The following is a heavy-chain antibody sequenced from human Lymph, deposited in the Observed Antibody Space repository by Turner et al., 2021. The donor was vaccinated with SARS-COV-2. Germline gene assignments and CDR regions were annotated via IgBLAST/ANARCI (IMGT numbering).Heavy chain of an antibody. Sequence: QVQLVESGGGGVQPGGSLRPPCAASGFTFNNYPMHWVRQAPGKGLEWVAVISYDGSNKYYADSVKGRFTISRDNSKNTLYLQMNSLRAEDTAVYYCARDSSGSGTLDYWGQGTLVTVSS. CDR1: GFTFNNYP. D-gene: IGHD3-10*01. CDR2: ISYDGSNK. CDR3: ARDSSGSGTLDY. J-gene: IGHJ4*02. V-gene: IGHV3-30-3*01.